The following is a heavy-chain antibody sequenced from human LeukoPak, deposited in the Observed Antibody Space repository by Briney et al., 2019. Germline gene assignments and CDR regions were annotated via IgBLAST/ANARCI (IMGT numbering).Heavy chain of an antibody. CDR3: ARPQYYYGSGLAAFDI. CDR2: IYYSGST. J-gene: IGHJ3*02. Sequence: SETLSLTCTVSGGSISSYYWSWIRQPPGKGLEWLGYIYYSGSTNYNPSLKSRVTISVDTSKNQFSLKLSSVTAADTAVYYCARPQYYYGSGLAAFDIWGQGTMVTVSS. V-gene: IGHV4-59*08. CDR1: GGSISSYY. D-gene: IGHD3-10*01.